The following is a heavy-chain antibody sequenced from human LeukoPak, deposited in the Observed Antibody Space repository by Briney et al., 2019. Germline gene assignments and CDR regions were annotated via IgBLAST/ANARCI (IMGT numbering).Heavy chain of an antibody. D-gene: IGHD6-13*01. V-gene: IGHV3-23*01. J-gene: IGHJ4*02. CDR3: AKALEQETVIALDS. CDR1: GFTSSTYA. Sequence: GGSPRLSCAASGFTSSTYAMSWVRQAPGKGLEWVSAISGSGGSTYYADSVKGRFTISRDNSKNTLYLQMNSLRAEDTSIYFCAKALEQETVIALDSWGQGTLVTVSS. CDR2: ISGSGGST.